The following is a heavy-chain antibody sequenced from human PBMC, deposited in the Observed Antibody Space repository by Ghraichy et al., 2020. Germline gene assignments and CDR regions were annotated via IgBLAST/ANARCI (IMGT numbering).Heavy chain of an antibody. CDR3: ARGLGYVTLRRTYQSNWFDP. J-gene: IGHJ5*02. D-gene: IGHD1-1*01. CDR1: GGSFSGYY. V-gene: IGHV4-34*01. CDR2: INHSGST. Sequence: SQTLSLTCAVYGGSFSGYYWSWIRQPPGKGLEWIGEINHSGSTDYNPSLKSRVTISVDTSKNQFSLKLSSVTAADTAVYYCARGLGYVTLRRTYQSNWFDPWGQGTLVTVSS.